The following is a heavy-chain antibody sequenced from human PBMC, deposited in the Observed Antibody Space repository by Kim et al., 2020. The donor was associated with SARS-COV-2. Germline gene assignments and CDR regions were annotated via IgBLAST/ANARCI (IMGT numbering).Heavy chain of an antibody. Sequence: GGSLRLSCAASGLTFSTFGMHWVRQAPGKGLEWVAVISYDGTKNYYADSVKGRFTISRDNSKNTLYLQMNSLRAEDTAVYYCQLSGVSHSYYFYAMDVWGQGTTATVSS. V-gene: IGHV3-30*03. J-gene: IGHJ6*02. CDR1: GLTFSTFG. D-gene: IGHD1-26*01. CDR2: ISYDGTKN. CDR3: QLSGVSHSYYFYAMDV.